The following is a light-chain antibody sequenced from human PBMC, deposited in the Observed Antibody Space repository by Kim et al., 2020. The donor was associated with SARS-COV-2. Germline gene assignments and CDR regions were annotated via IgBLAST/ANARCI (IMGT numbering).Light chain of an antibody. CDR3: YSAADNNWL. V-gene: IGLV3-27*01. CDR1: VLAKRY. Sequence: VSPGKTARITCSGDVLAKRYARWFQQKPGQAPLLVIYKDSKRPSGIPERFSGSSSGTTVTLTISGAQVEDEADYYCYSAADNNWLFGGGTQLTVL. CDR2: KDS. J-gene: IGLJ3*02.